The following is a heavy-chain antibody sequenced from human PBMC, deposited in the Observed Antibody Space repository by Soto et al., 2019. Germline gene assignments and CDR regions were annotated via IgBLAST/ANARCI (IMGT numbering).Heavy chain of an antibody. D-gene: IGHD3-10*01. CDR2: IFHDGTA. Sequence: SETLSLTCAVSGVSLTSGNWWTWVRQSPQRGLEYIGEIFHDGTANYYPSFERRVAMSADTSRNQFSLKLTSVTAADTAVYFCARLVYDTRLNYMYFDFWGPGTLVTVSS. CDR1: GVSLTSGNW. V-gene: IGHV4-4*02. J-gene: IGHJ4*02. CDR3: ARLVYDTRLNYMYFDF.